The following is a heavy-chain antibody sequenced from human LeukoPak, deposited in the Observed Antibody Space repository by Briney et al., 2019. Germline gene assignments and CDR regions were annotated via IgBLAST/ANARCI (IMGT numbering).Heavy chain of an antibody. J-gene: IGHJ4*02. D-gene: IGHD1-26*01. CDR1: GASISSHY. CDR3: ARGGGYSGSSFDY. CDR2: IFYSGSL. Sequence: SETLSLTCTVSGASISSHYWSWIRQPPGKGLEWIGYIFYSGSLNYNPSLTSRVAISVDTSKDQFSLRLTSVTAADTAVYFCARGGGYSGSSFDYWGQGTLVTVSS. V-gene: IGHV4-59*11.